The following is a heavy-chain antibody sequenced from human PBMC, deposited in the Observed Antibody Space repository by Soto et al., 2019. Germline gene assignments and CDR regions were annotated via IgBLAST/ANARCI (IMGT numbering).Heavy chain of an antibody. CDR1: GGSFSGYY. J-gene: IGHJ4*02. D-gene: IGHD3-9*01. CDR2: INHSGST. Sequence: QVQLQQWGAGLLKPSETLSLTCAVYGGSFSGYYWSWIRQPPGKGLEWIGEINHSGSTNYNPSLKSRVTISVHTSKNQFSLKLSSVTAADTAVYYCARGSILTGYIDYWGQGTLVTVSS. CDR3: ARGSILTGYIDY. V-gene: IGHV4-34*01.